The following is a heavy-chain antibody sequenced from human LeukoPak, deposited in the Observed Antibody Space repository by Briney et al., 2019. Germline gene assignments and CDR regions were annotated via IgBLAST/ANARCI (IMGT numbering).Heavy chain of an antibody. J-gene: IGHJ3*02. Sequence: KSSETLSLTCTVSGGSISSYYWSWIRQPAEKGLEWIGHIYTSGSTNYNPSLKSRVTMSVDTSKNQFSLKLSSVTAADTAVYYCAREGVVVIENAFDIWGQGTMVTVSS. CDR2: IYTSGST. CDR3: AREGVVVIENAFDI. V-gene: IGHV4-4*07. CDR1: GGSISSYY. D-gene: IGHD3-22*01.